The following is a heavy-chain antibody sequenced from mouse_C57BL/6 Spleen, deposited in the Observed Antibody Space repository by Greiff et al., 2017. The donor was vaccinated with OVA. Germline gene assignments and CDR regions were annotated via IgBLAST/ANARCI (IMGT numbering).Heavy chain of an antibody. D-gene: IGHD2-4*01. CDR3: ARGGTYDYDHYYAMDY. Sequence: VQLQQSGAELARPGASVKLSCKASGYTFTSYGISWVKQRTGQGLEWIGEIYPRSGNTYYNEKFKGKATLTADKSSSTAYMELRSLTSEDSAVYFCARGGTYDYDHYYAMDYWGQGTSVTVSS. J-gene: IGHJ4*01. V-gene: IGHV1-81*01. CDR1: GYTFTSYG. CDR2: IYPRSGNT.